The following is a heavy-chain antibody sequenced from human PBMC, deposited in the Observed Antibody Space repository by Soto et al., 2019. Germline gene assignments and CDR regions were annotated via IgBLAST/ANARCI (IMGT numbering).Heavy chain of an antibody. CDR3: AGRSPDYGDYFDH. V-gene: IGHV4-31*03. CDR2: IYCSGST. J-gene: IGHJ4*02. Sequence: SETLSLTCTVSGGSISSGGYYWSWIRQHPGKGLEWIGYIYCSGSTYYNPSLKSRVTISVDTSKNQFSLKLSSVTAADTAVYYCAGRSPDYGDYFDHWGQGTLVTVSS. D-gene: IGHD4-17*01. CDR1: GGSISSGGYY.